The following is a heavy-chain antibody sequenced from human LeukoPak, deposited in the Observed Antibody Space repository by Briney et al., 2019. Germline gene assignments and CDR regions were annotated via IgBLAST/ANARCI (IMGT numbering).Heavy chain of an antibody. CDR2: ISSSSSTI. V-gene: IGHV3-48*03. CDR3: AKDSPPDDDYGDYFYFDY. CDR1: GFTFSTYE. D-gene: IGHD4-17*01. Sequence: GGSLRLSCAASGFTFSTYEMNWVRQAPGKGLEWVSYISSSSSTIYYADSVKGRFTISRDNSKNTLYLQMNSLRAEDTAVYYCAKDSPPDDDYGDYFYFDYWGQGTLVTVSS. J-gene: IGHJ4*02.